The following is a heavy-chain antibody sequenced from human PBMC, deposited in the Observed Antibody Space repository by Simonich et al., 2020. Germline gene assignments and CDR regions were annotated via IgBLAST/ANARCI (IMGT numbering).Heavy chain of an antibody. D-gene: IGHD1-26*01. CDR3: ARGLIGGSYYY. V-gene: IGHV4-34*01. CDR2: INHSGST. J-gene: IGHJ4*02. Sequence: QVQLQQWGAGLLKPSETLSLTCAVYGGSFSGYYWSWIRQPPGKGLEWIGEINHSGSTNYNTSPKSRVTISVDTSKNQFSLKLSSVTAADTAVYYCARGLIGGSYYYWGQGTLVTVSS. CDR1: GGSFSGYY.